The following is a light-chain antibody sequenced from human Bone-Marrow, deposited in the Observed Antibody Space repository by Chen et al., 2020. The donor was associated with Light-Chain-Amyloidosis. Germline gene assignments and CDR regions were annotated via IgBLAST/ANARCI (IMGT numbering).Light chain of an antibody. CDR3: QSADSSGTYEVI. V-gene: IGLV3-25*03. J-gene: IGLJ2*01. CDR2: RDT. Sequence: SYELTQPPSVSVSPGQTARITCSGDDLPRKYSYWYQQKPGQAPVLVIHRDTERPSGISERFSCSSSGTTATLTISGVQAEDEADYHCQSADSSGTYEVIFGGGTKLTVL. CDR1: DLPRKY.